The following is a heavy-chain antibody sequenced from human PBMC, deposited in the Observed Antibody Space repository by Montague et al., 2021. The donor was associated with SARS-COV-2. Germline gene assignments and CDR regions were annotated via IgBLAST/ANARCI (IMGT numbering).Heavy chain of an antibody. D-gene: IGHD3-9*01. CDR2: ISGSGGST. J-gene: IGHJ4*02. CDR3: AKEAPNYDILTGYYRRGGFDD. CDR1: GFTFSSYA. Sequence: SLRLSCAASGFTFSSYAMSWVRQAPGKGLEWVSAISGSGGSTYYADSVKGRFTISRDNSKNTLYLQMNSLRAEDTAVYYCAKEAPNYDILTGYYRRGGFDDWGQGTLVTVSS. V-gene: IGHV3-23*01.